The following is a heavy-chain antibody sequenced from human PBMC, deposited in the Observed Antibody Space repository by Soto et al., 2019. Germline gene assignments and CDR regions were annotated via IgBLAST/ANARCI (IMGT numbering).Heavy chain of an antibody. Sequence: QVQLVQSGAEVKKPGSSVKVSCKASGGTFSSYTISWVRQAPGQGLEWMGRIIPILGIANYAQKFQSRVTXTXEXSSXTAYMELSSLRSEDTAVYYCAREEYYYGSRAFFDYWGQGTLVTVSS. CDR2: IIPILGIA. V-gene: IGHV1-69*08. J-gene: IGHJ4*02. CDR3: AREEYYYGSRAFFDY. CDR1: GGTFSSYT. D-gene: IGHD3-10*01.